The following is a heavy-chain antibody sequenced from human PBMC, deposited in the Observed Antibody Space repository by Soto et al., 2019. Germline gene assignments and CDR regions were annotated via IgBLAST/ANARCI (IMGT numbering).Heavy chain of an antibody. CDR1: GGSISSSNYY. V-gene: IGHV4-39*01. CDR3: ASPTLGAFDI. D-gene: IGHD3-16*01. CDR2: IYYSGST. J-gene: IGHJ3*02. Sequence: PSETLSLTCTVSGGSISSSNYYWGWIRQPPGKGLEWIGSIYYSGSTSYNSSLKRRVTISGDTSKNQFSLRLGSVTAADTAVYYCASPTLGAFDIWGQGTMVTVSS.